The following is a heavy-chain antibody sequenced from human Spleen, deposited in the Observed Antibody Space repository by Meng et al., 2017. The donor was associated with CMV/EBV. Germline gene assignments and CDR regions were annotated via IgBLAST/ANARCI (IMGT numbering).Heavy chain of an antibody. CDR1: GFSFSTSW. CDR3: ATEGRSSYYFDY. D-gene: IGHD6-6*01. V-gene: IGHV3-7*01. CDR2: INPDGSVK. Sequence: GESLKISCTASGFSFSTSWMSWVRQAPGKGPEWVANINPDGSVKYYVESVKGRFTISRDNAKKSLDLQMNSLGAEDTAIYYCATEGRSSYYFDYWGQGTLVTVSS. J-gene: IGHJ4*02.